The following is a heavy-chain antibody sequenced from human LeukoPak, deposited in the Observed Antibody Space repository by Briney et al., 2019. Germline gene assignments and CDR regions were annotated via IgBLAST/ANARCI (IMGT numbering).Heavy chain of an antibody. V-gene: IGHV4-59*01. Sequence: SETLSLTCTVSGGSISSYYWSWIRQPPGKGLEWIGYIYYSGSTNYNPSLKSRVTISVDTSKNQFSLKLSSVTAADTAVYYCARAPGAVTTNFDYWGQGTLVTVSS. D-gene: IGHD4-17*01. CDR2: IYYSGST. CDR1: GGSISSYY. CDR3: ARAPGAVTTNFDY. J-gene: IGHJ4*02.